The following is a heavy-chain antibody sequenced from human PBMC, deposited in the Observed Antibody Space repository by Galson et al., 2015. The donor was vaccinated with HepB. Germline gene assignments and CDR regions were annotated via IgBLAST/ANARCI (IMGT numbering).Heavy chain of an antibody. CDR1: GFTFSTYG. J-gene: IGHJ4*02. CDR3: AKGGAKYGSGSHFHY. D-gene: IGHD3-10*01. Sequence: SLRLSCAASGFTFSTYGMHWVRQAPGKGLEWVAMILYDGSNKDYADSVKGRFTISRDNPKNTLYLQMNSLRPDDTAVYYCAKGGAKYGSGSHFHYWGQGTRFTVPS. CDR2: ILYDGSNK. V-gene: IGHV3-30*18.